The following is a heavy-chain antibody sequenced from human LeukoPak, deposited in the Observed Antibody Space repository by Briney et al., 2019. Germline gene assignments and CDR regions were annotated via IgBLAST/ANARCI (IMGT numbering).Heavy chain of an antibody. CDR1: GGSISSYY. Sequence: KTSETLSLTCTVSGGSISSYYWSWIRQPPGKGLEWIGYIYYSGSTNYNPSLKSRVTISVDTSKNQFSLKLSSVTAADTAVYYCARHSSSGWRDFDYWGQGTLVTVSS. V-gene: IGHV4-59*08. CDR3: ARHSSSGWRDFDY. CDR2: IYYSGST. J-gene: IGHJ4*02. D-gene: IGHD6-19*01.